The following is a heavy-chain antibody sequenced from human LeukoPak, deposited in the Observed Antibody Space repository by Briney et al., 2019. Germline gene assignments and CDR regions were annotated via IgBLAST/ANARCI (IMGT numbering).Heavy chain of an antibody. D-gene: IGHD6-13*01. CDR3: ARGRRAPGIAAGGAIDY. J-gene: IGHJ4*02. Sequence: SETLSLTCTVSGGSTSSSSYYWGWIRQPPGKGLEWIGSIYYSGSTYYNPSLKSRVTISVDTSKNQFSLKLSSVTAADAAVYYCARGRRAPGIAAGGAIDYWGQGTLVTVSS. CDR1: GGSTSSSSYY. CDR2: IYYSGST. V-gene: IGHV4-39*07.